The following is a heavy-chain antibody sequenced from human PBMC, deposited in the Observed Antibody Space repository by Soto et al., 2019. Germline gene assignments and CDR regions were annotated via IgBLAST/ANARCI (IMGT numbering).Heavy chain of an antibody. CDR1: GFTFSTYA. D-gene: IGHD5-18*01. CDR2: VSGSGGST. J-gene: IGHJ4*02. Sequence: GGSLRLSCAASGFTFSTYAMTWVRQAPGKGLEWVSGVSGSGGSTNYADAVKGRFTISRDNSKNTLYLQMNSLRAEDTAVYYCAKDRWDTTMTYYFDYWGQGALVTVSS. CDR3: AKDRWDTTMTYYFDY. V-gene: IGHV3-23*01.